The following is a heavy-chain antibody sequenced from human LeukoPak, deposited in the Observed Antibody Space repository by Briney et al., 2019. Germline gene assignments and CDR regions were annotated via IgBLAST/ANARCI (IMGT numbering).Heavy chain of an antibody. CDR2: IYHSGST. CDR3: ARVMADNWFDP. D-gene: IGHD3-10*01. Sequence: SETLSLTCTVSGGSISSYYWSWIRQPPGKGLEWIGYIYHSGSTYYNPSLKSRVTISVDRSKNQFSLKLSSVTAADTAVYYCARVMADNWFDPWGQGTLVTVSS. V-gene: IGHV4-59*12. CDR1: GGSISSYY. J-gene: IGHJ5*02.